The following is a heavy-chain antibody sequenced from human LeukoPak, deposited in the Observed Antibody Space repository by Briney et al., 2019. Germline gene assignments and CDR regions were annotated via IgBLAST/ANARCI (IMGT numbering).Heavy chain of an antibody. Sequence: SETLSLTCAVYGGSFSGYYWSWIRQPPGKGLEWIGEINHSGSTNYNPSLKSRVTISVGTSKNQFSLKLSSVTAADTAVYYCARGLVDYYDSSGYPTPNYFDYWGQGTLVTVSS. CDR3: ARGLVDYYDSSGYPTPNYFDY. V-gene: IGHV4-34*01. CDR2: INHSGST. D-gene: IGHD3-22*01. J-gene: IGHJ4*02. CDR1: GGSFSGYY.